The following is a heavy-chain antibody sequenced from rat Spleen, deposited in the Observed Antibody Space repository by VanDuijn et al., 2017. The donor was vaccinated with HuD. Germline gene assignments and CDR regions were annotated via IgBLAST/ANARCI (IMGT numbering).Heavy chain of an antibody. CDR1: GHTITSGY. Sequence: EIQLQESGPGLVKPSQSLSLTCSVTGHTITSGYDWSWIRKFPGNKMEWMGYISYSGRTNYNPSLKSRISITRDTSKNQLFLQLNSVTTEDTVTYYCASGRGYDGYYFDYWGQGVMVTVSS. J-gene: IGHJ2*01. CDR3: ASGRGYDGYYFDY. V-gene: IGHV3-4*01. D-gene: IGHD1-12*03. CDR2: ISYSGRT.